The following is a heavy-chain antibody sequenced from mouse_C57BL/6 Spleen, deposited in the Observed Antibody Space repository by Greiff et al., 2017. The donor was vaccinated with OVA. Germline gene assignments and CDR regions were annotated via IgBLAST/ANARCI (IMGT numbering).Heavy chain of an antibody. J-gene: IGHJ2*01. CDR3: AGGFLFITTVVAPFDY. D-gene: IGHD1-1*01. V-gene: IGHV1-22*01. CDR2: INPNNGGT. CDR1: GYTFTDYN. Sequence: VQLKESGPELVKPGASVKMSCKASGYTFTDYNMHWVKQSHGKSLEWIGYINPNNGGTSYNQKFKGKATLTVNKSSSTAYMELRSLTSEDSAVYYCAGGFLFITTVVAPFDYWGQGTTLTVSS.